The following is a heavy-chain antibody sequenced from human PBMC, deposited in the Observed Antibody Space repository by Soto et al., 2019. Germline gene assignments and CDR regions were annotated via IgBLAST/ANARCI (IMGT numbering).Heavy chain of an antibody. Sequence: QLQLQESGPGLVKPSETLSLTCTVSGGSISSSNYYWGWIRQPPGKRLEWIASIYYSGSTYYNPSLKSRVTISVDTSKNHFSLKLSSVTAADTAVYYCARHLIAAAEYFQHWGQGTLVTVSS. CDR1: GGSISSSNYY. V-gene: IGHV4-39*01. J-gene: IGHJ1*01. D-gene: IGHD6-13*01. CDR2: IYYSGST. CDR3: ARHLIAAAEYFQH.